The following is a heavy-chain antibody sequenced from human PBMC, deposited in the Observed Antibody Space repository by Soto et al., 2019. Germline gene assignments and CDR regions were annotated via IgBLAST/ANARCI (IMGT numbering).Heavy chain of an antibody. Sequence: GSLRLSCAASGFTFSSYGMHWVRQAPGKGLEREAVIWYDGSNKYYVDSVKGRFTISRDNSKNTLYLQMNSLRAEDMAVYYCARDRGLWFGELTFDYWGQGTLVTVSS. J-gene: IGHJ4*02. D-gene: IGHD3-10*01. CDR1: GFTFSSYG. V-gene: IGHV3-33*01. CDR2: IWYDGSNK. CDR3: ARDRGLWFGELTFDY.